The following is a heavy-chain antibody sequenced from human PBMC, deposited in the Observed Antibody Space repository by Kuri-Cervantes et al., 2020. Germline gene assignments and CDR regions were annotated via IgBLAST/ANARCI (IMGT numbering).Heavy chain of an antibody. Sequence: GESLKISCAASGFTFSSYGMHWVRQAPGKGLEWVSFIRYDGSNEYYADSVKGRFTISRDSAKNSLYLQMNSLRVEDTAVYYCARDRLDSSLSWVDYWGQGTLVTVSS. CDR1: GFTFSSYG. CDR3: ARDRLDSSLSWVDY. CDR2: IRYDGSNE. V-gene: IGHV3-30*02. D-gene: IGHD3-22*01. J-gene: IGHJ4*02.